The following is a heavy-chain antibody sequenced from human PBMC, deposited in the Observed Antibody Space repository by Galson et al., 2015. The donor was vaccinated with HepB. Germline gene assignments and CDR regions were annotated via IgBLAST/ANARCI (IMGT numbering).Heavy chain of an antibody. Sequence: QSGAEVKKPGESLRISCKGSGYSFTSYWISWVHQMPGKGLEWMGRIDPSDSYINYSPSFQGHVTISADKSISTAYLQWSSLKASDTAMYYCARGSSGWYYFDSWGQGSLVTVSS. D-gene: IGHD6-19*01. J-gene: IGHJ4*02. CDR1: GYSFTSYW. V-gene: IGHV5-10-1*01. CDR3: ARGSSGWYYFDS. CDR2: IDPSDSYI.